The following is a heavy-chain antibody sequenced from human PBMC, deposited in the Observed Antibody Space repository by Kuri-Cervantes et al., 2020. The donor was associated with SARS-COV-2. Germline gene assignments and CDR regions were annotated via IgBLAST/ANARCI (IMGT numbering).Heavy chain of an antibody. CDR1: GGSFSGYY. D-gene: IGHD3-10*01. J-gene: IGHJ6*02. V-gene: IGHV4-34*01. Sequence: SETLSLTCAVYGGSFSGYYWSWIRQPPGKGLEWIGEINHSGSTNYNPSLKSRVTISIDTSKNQFSLKLSSVTAADTAVYYCASRPYYYGSGSPYYYHYYGMDVWGQGTTVTVSS. CDR3: ASRPYYYGSGSPYYYHYYGMDV. CDR2: INHSGST.